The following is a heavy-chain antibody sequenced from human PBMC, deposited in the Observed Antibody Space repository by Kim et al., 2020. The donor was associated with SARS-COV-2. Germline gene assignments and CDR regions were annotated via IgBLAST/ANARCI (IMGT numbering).Heavy chain of an antibody. CDR2: IYSGGST. CDR3: ASRKTYYYDSSGYYWFDY. Sequence: GSLRLSCAASGFTVSSNYMSWVRQAPGKGLEWVSVIYSGGSTYYADSVKGRFTISRDNSKNTLYLQMNSLRAEDTAVYYCASRKTYYYDSSGYYWFDYWGQGTLVTVSS. D-gene: IGHD3-22*01. J-gene: IGHJ4*02. CDR1: GFTVSSNY. V-gene: IGHV3-53*01.